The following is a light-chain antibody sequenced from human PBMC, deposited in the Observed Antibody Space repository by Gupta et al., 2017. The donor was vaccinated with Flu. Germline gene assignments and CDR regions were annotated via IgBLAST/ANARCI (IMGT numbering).Light chain of an antibody. CDR2: EDS. V-gene: IGLV3-25*03. J-gene: IGLJ3*02. Sequence: SFALTQPPSVSVSPGQTARITCSGDALPNQYVYWYQQKPGQAPVLVMFEDSERPAGIPGRFSGSSSGTTATLTISAVQAEDEADFYCQSSDISATWVFGGGTKLTVL. CDR1: ALPNQY. CDR3: QSSDISATWV.